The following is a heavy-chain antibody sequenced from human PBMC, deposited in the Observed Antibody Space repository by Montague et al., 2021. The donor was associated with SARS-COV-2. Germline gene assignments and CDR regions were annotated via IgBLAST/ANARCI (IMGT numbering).Heavy chain of an antibody. CDR1: GGSFNGYY. D-gene: IGHD5-24*01. J-gene: IGHJ6*02. CDR3: ARRGYSYYYYGMDV. V-gene: IGHV4-34*01. Sequence: SETLSLTCAVYGGSFNGYYWSWIRQPPGKGLEWIGEINHSGGTNYNPSLKSRVTISVDTSKNQFSLKLSSVTAADTAVYYCARRGYSYYYYGMDVWGQGTTVTVSS. CDR2: INHSGGT.